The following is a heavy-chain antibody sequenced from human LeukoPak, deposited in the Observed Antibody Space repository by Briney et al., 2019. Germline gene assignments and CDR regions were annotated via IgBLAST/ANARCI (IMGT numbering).Heavy chain of an antibody. CDR1: GGSFSGYY. D-gene: IGHD3-16*01. CDR3: ARQGGIGGKNWFDP. J-gene: IGHJ5*02. V-gene: IGHV4-34*01. Sequence: PSETLSLTCAVYGGSFSGYYWSWIRQPPGKGLEWIGEINHSGSTNYNPSLKSRVTISVDTSKNQFSLKLSSVTAADTAVYYCARQGGIGGKNWFDPWGQGTLVTVSS. CDR2: INHSGST.